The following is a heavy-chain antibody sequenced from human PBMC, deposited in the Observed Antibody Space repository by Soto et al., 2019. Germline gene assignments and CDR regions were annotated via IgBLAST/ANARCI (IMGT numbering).Heavy chain of an antibody. V-gene: IGHV3-23*01. CDR2: ISGSGSPT. J-gene: IGHJ4*02. Sequence: PGGSLRLSCAASGFTFSSYAMTWVRQAPGRGLEWVSAISGSGSPTYYADSVKGRFTISRDNSKNTLYLQMNSLGAEDTAVYYCARGASAYSYRSPAFDLSGQGSLVTVSS. CDR1: GFTFSSYA. CDR3: ARGASAYSYRSPAFDL. D-gene: IGHD5-18*01.